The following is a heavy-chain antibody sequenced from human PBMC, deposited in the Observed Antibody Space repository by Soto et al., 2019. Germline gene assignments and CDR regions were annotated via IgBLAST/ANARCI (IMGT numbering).Heavy chain of an antibody. CDR2: ISSSSSTI. D-gene: IGHD6-13*01. CDR1: GFTFSSYS. J-gene: IGHJ5*02. V-gene: IGHV3-48*01. CDR3: ARVAMAAGGPGS. Sequence: EVQLVESGGGLVQPGGSLRLSCAASGFTFSSYSINWVRQVPGKGLEWVSYISSSSSTIYYAASVKGRFTISRDNAMNSLYLQMNSLRGEDTAIFFCARVAMAAGGPGSWGQGALVTVSS.